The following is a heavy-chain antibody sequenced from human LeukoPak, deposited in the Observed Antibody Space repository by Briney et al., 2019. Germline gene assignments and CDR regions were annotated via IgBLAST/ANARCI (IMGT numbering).Heavy chain of an antibody. CDR3: AKDVGTVYFYYMDV. CDR1: GFTFSSYW. CDR2: IKQDGSEK. D-gene: IGHD4-23*01. J-gene: IGHJ6*03. V-gene: IGHV3-7*03. Sequence: GGSLRLSCAASGFTFSSYWMSWVRQAPGKGLEWVANIKQDGSEKYYVDSVKGRFTMSRDNAKNSLYLQMNSLRAEDTAVYYCAKDVGTVYFYYMDVWGKGTTVTVSS.